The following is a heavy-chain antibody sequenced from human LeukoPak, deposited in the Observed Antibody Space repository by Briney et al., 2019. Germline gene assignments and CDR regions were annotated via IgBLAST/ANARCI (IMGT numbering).Heavy chain of an antibody. V-gene: IGHV3-48*01. CDR3: ASYGSGIQKPGDY. D-gene: IGHD3-10*01. CDR2: IGSSSSII. CDR1: GFTFSSYS. Sequence: PGGSLRLSCAASGFTFSSYSMNWVRQAPGKGLEWVSYIGSSSSIIYYADSVKGRFTISRDNAKNSLYLQMNSLRAEDTAVYYCASYGSGIQKPGDYWGQGTLVTVSS. J-gene: IGHJ4*02.